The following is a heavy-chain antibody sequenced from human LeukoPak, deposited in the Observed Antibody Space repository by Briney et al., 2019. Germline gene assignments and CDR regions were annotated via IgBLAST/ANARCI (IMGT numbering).Heavy chain of an antibody. CDR1: GGPIGSYY. J-gene: IGHJ4*02. CDR2: IYYSGST. Sequence: PSETLSLTCTVSGGPIGSYYWSWIRQPPGKGLEWIGYIYYSGSTKYNPSLKSRVTISVDTSKNQFSLKLSSVTAADTAVYYCARLRRYYDSSGYRPYFDYWGQGTLVTVSS. CDR3: ARLRRYYDSSGYRPYFDY. V-gene: IGHV4-59*08. D-gene: IGHD3-22*01.